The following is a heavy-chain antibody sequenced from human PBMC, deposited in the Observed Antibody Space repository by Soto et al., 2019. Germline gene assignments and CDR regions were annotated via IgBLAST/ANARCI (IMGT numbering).Heavy chain of an antibody. CDR3: AGDRVHPEDTYNCFDP. CDR1: GGTFSCYA. Sequence: QVQLVQSGAEVKKPGSSVKVSCKASGGTFSCYAITWVRHAPGQGLEWMGGIIPIFATANYAQKFQGRVTITADDSTSTAYMEVRSLRSEDTAVDYCAGDRVHPEDTYNCFDPWGEGTLVTVSS. J-gene: IGHJ5*02. CDR2: IIPIFATA. D-gene: IGHD5-18*01. V-gene: IGHV1-69*01.